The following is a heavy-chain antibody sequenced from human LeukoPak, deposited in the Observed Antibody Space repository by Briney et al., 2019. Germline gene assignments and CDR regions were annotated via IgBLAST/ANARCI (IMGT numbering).Heavy chain of an antibody. CDR2: INHSGST. V-gene: IGHV4-34*01. CDR1: GGSFSGYY. D-gene: IGHD3/OR15-3a*01. J-gene: IGHJ6*02. Sequence: SSEILSLTCAVYGGSFSGYYWSWIRQPPGKGLEWIGEINHSGSTNYNPSLKSRVTISVDTSKNQFSLKLSPVTAADTAVYYCASGGPYYYYGMDVWGQGTTVTVSS. CDR3: ASGGPYYYYGMDV.